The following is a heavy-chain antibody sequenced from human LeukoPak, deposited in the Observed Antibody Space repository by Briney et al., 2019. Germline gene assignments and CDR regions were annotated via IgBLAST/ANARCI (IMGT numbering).Heavy chain of an antibody. Sequence: GGSLRLSCAASGFTFSSYWMSWVRQAPGKGLEWVANIKQGGSEKYYVDSVKGRFTISRDNAKNSLYLQMNSLRAEDTAVYYCVRQLLFEVLNDYWGQGTLVTVSS. CDR2: IKQGGSEK. CDR1: GFTFSSYW. V-gene: IGHV3-7*01. J-gene: IGHJ4*02. D-gene: IGHD2-2*01. CDR3: VRQLLFEVLNDY.